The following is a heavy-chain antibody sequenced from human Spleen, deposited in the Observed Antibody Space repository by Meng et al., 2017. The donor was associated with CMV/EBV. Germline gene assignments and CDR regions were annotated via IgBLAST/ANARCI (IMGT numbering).Heavy chain of an antibody. CDR1: GYSISSGYY. CDR3: AKYYDFWSGYYDDY. CDR2: IYHSGST. J-gene: IGHJ4*02. Sequence: GSLRLSCSVSGYSISSGYYWGWIRQPPGKGLEWIGSIYHSGSTYYNPSLKSRVTISVDTSKNQFSLKLNSVTAADTAVYYCAKYYDFWSGYYDDYWGQGTLVTVSS. D-gene: IGHD3-3*01. V-gene: IGHV4-38-2*02.